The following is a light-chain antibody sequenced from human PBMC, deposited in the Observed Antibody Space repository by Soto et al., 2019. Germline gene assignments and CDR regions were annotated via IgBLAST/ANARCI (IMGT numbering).Light chain of an antibody. Sequence: DIQMTQSPSSLSASIGDRVTLTCRASQRISTNLNWYQQRPGQAPKLLIYAVSSLQSGVSSRFSGSGPGTDFTLTINSLQREDVATYYCQLTYSAPPLFGEGTKVEIK. J-gene: IGKJ1*01. CDR1: QRISTN. V-gene: IGKV1-39*01. CDR3: QLTYSAPPL. CDR2: AVS.